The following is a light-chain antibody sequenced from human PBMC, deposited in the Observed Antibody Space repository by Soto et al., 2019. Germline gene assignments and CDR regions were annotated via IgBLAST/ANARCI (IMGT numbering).Light chain of an antibody. CDR1: QIVNSN. J-gene: IGKJ1*01. CDR2: GTS. Sequence: EIVLTQSPVTLSLSRVERATLSCMASQIVNSNLAWYQQKAGQAPRLLIYGTSTRATGIPARFSGSGSRTEFTLTISSLQFEDFAVYYCQQYNNWPRTCGQGTKGDI. CDR3: QQYNNWPRT. V-gene: IGKV3-15*01.